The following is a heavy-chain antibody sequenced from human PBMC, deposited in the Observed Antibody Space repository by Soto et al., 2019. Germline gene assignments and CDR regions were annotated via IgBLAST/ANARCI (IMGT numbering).Heavy chain of an antibody. J-gene: IGHJ1*01. CDR2: IYYSGST. CDR1: GGSISSGGYY. D-gene: IGHD2-15*01. V-gene: IGHV4-31*03. CDR3: ARGRGCSGGSCYSIAFQH. Sequence: SETLSLTCTVSGGSISSGGYYWSWIRQHPGKGLEWIGYIYYSGSTYYNPSLKSRVTISVDTSKNQFSLKLSSVTAADTAVYYCARGRGCSGGSCYSIAFQHWGQGTLVTVSS.